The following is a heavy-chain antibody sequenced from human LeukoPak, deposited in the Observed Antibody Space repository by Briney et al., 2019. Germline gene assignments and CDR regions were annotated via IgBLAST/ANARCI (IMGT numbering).Heavy chain of an antibody. V-gene: IGHV3-48*01. J-gene: IGHJ4*02. CDR1: GFIFAGYT. Sequence: PGGSLRLSCAGSGFIFAGYTMNWVRQAPGKGLGWVSYISSSSSTIYYADSVKGRFTISRDNAKNSLYLQMNSLRAEDTAVYYCAREERAIPLSYFDYWGQGTLVTVSS. CDR3: AREERAIPLSYFDY. CDR2: ISSSSSTI. D-gene: IGHD1-1*01.